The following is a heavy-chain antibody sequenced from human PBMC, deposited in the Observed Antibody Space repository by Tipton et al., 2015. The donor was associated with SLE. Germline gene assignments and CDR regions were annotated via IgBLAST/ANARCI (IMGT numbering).Heavy chain of an antibody. D-gene: IGHD3-10*01. CDR2: IYYSGST. CDR1: GGSISSSSYY. CDR3: AGLGAGRGYFDY. J-gene: IGHJ4*02. Sequence: GLVKPSETLSLTCTVSGGSISSSSYYWGWIRQPPGKGLEWIGSIYYSGSTYYNPSLKSRVTISVDTSKNQFSLKLSSVTAADTAVYYCAGLGAGRGYFDYWGQGTLVTVSS. V-gene: IGHV4-39*01.